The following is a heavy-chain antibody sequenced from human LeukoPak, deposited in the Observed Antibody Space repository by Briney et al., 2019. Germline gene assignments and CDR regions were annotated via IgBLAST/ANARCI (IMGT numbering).Heavy chain of an antibody. V-gene: IGHV3-30*03. J-gene: IGHJ4*02. CDR2: ISYDGSNK. Sequence: GRSLRLSCAASGFTFSSYGMHWVRQAPGKGLEWVAVISYDGSNKYYADSVKGRFTISRDNSKNTLYLQMNSLRAEDMAVYYCAREGLRGYYYDSSGYYLDYWGQGTLVTVSS. CDR1: GFTFSSYG. D-gene: IGHD3-22*01. CDR3: AREGLRGYYYDSSGYYLDY.